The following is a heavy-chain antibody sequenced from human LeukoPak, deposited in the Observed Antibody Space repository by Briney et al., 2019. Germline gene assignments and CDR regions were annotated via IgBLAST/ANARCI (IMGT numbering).Heavy chain of an antibody. D-gene: IGHD5-24*01. CDR2: ISYDGSNK. Sequence: QPGRSLRLSCAASGFTFSSYGMHWVRQAPGKGLEWVAVISYDGSNKYYADSVKGRFTISRDNSKNTLYLQMNSLRAEGTAVYYCASDGYNYSWGQGTLVTVSS. CDR1: GFTFSSYG. V-gene: IGHV3-30*03. CDR3: ASDGYNYS. J-gene: IGHJ5*02.